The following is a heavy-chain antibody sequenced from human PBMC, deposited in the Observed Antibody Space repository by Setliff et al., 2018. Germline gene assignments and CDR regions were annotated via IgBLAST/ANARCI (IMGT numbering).Heavy chain of an antibody. J-gene: IGHJ3*02. CDR3: ARKGISALSGAFDM. CDR1: GGSISSGDYY. V-gene: IGHV4-30-4*08. D-gene: IGHD1-26*01. Sequence: SETLSLTCTVSGGSISSGDYYWSWIRQPPGKGLEWIGYIYSSGSTYYNPSLKSRVTMSVDTSQNQFSLKLSSVPAADTAVYYCARKGISALSGAFDMWGQGTMVTVSS. CDR2: IYSSGST.